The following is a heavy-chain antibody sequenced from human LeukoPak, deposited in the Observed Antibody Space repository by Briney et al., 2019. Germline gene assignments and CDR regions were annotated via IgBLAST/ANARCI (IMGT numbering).Heavy chain of an antibody. CDR2: ISYDGSNK. V-gene: IGHV3-30*18. Sequence: GGSLRLSCAASGFTFSSYGMHWVRQAPGKGLEWVAVISYDGSNKYYADSVKGRFPTSRDNYKNTLYLQMNSLRAEDTAVYYCAKYSKARIQLWEYFDYWGQGTLVTVSS. CDR1: GFTFSSYG. D-gene: IGHD5-18*01. CDR3: AKYSKARIQLWEYFDY. J-gene: IGHJ4*02.